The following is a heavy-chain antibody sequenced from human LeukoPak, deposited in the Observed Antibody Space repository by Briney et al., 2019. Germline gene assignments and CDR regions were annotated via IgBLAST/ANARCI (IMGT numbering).Heavy chain of an antibody. CDR2: ISGSGGST. V-gene: IGHV3-23*01. D-gene: IGHD2-2*01. J-gene: IGHJ4*02. Sequence: GGSLRLSCAASGFTVSSNYMSWVRQAPGKGLEWVSAISGSGGSTYYADSVKGRFTISRDNSKNTLYLQMNSLRAEDTAVYYCAKSQQLLFSHFDYWGQGTLVTVSS. CDR3: AKSQQLLFSHFDY. CDR1: GFTVSSNY.